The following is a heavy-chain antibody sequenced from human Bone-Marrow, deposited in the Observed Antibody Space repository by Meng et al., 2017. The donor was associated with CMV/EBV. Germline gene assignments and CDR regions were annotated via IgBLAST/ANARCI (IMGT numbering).Heavy chain of an antibody. CDR3: ASGIVVVNYYYYGMDV. V-gene: IGHV4-34*01. Sequence: SETLSLTCAVYGGSFSDYYWSWIRQPPGKGLEWIGEINHSGSTNYNPSLKSRVTISVDTSKNQFSLKLSSVTAADTAVYYCASGIVVVNYYYYGMDVWGQGTTVTVSS. J-gene: IGHJ6*02. CDR1: GGSFSDYY. D-gene: IGHD3-22*01. CDR2: INHSGST.